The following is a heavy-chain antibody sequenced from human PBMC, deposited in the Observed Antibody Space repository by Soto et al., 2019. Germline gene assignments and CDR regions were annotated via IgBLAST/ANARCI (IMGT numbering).Heavy chain of an antibody. J-gene: IGHJ4*02. Sequence: GGSLRLSCAASGFTFSSYWMHWVRQAPGKGLVWVSRINSDGSSTSYADSVKGRFTISRDNSKNTLYLQMNSLRAEDTAVYYCAKDQGSSWYEIDYWGQGTLVTVSS. CDR1: GFTFSSYW. CDR3: AKDQGSSWYEIDY. CDR2: INSDGSST. D-gene: IGHD6-13*01. V-gene: IGHV3-74*01.